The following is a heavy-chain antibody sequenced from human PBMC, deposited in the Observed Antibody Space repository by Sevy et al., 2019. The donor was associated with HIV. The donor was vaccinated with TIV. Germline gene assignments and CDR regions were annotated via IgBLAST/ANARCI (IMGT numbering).Heavy chain of an antibody. J-gene: IGHJ6*02. CDR1: GFTFSSYS. CDR3: ARDLTSSWYRYYYYGMDV. CDR2: ISSSSSYI. Sequence: GSLRLSCAASGFTFSSYSMNWVRQAPGKGLEWVSSISSSSSYIYYADSVKGRFTISRDNAKNSLYLQMNSLRAEDTAVYYCARDLTSSWYRYYYYGMDVWGQGTTVTVSS. D-gene: IGHD6-13*01. V-gene: IGHV3-21*01.